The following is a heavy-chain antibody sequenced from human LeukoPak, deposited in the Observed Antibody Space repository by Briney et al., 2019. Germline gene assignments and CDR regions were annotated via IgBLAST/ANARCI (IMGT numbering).Heavy chain of an antibody. Sequence: GGSLRLSCAASGFTFSSYSMNWVRQAPGKGLEWVSYISGSSSHIYYADSVKGRFTISRDNSKNTLYLQMNSLRAEDTAVYYCAKSSKTWFGELLLRNNWFDPWGQGTLVTVSS. CDR2: ISGSSSHI. V-gene: IGHV3-23*01. J-gene: IGHJ5*02. D-gene: IGHD3-10*01. CDR3: AKSSKTWFGELLLRNNWFDP. CDR1: GFTFSSYS.